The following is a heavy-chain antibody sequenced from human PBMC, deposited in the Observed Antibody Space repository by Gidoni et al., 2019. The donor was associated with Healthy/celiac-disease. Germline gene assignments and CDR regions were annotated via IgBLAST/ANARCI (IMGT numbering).Heavy chain of an antibody. CDR2: SYHSGST. V-gene: IGHV4-38-2*02. J-gene: IGHJ4*02. Sequence: QVQLQESGPGLVKPSETLSLTCTVSGYSISSGYYWGWIRQPPGKGLGWIGSSYHSGSTYYNPSLKSRVTISVDTSKNQFSLKLSSVTAADTAVYYCAREDYYDSSGRGDYWGQGTLVTVSS. CDR3: AREDYYDSSGRGDY. D-gene: IGHD3-22*01. CDR1: GYSISSGYY.